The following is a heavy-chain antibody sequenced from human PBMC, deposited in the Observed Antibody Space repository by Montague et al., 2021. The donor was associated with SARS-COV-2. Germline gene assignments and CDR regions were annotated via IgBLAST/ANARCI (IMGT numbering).Heavy chain of an antibody. CDR3: ARANLVTFGGVIDLFEH. D-gene: IGHD3-16*02. CDR2: VYYRGST. J-gene: IGHJ4*02. V-gene: IGHV4-59*11. Sequence: SETLSLTCTVSGGSINSHYWSWIRQSPGQGLEWIGYVYYRGSTKYNPSLKSRVTISVETPKNQFYLKLTSVTAADAAVYYYARANLVTFGGVIDLFEHWGQGSLVTVSS. CDR1: GGSINSHY.